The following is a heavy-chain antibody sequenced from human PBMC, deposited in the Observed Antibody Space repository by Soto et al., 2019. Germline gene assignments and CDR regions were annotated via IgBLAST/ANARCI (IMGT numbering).Heavy chain of an antibody. CDR2: ISGSGGST. V-gene: IGHV3-23*01. CDR1: EFTFDDYA. J-gene: IGHJ4*02. D-gene: IGHD5-12*01. Sequence: GGSLRLSCAASEFTFDDYAMHWVRQAPGKGLEWVSAISGSGGSTYYADSVKGRFTISRDNSKNTLYLQMNSLRAEDTAVYYCAKETRNSGYYWGQGTLVTVSS. CDR3: AKETRNSGYY.